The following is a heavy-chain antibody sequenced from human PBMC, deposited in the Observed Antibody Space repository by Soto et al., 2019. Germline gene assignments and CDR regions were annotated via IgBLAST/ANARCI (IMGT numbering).Heavy chain of an antibody. D-gene: IGHD6-13*01. CDR1: GYTFTSYG. CDR2: TSAYNGNT. CDR3: ARVSDSSSWYAGGYNWFDP. J-gene: IGHJ5*02. Sequence: ASVKVSCKASGYTFTSYGISWVRQAPGQGLEWMGWTSAYNGNTNYAQKLQGRVTMTTDTSTSTAYVELRSLRSDDTAVYYCARVSDSSSWYAGGYNWFDPWGQGTLVTVSS. V-gene: IGHV1-18*01.